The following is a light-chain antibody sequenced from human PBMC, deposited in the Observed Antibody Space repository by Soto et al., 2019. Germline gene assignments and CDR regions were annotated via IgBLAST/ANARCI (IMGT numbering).Light chain of an antibody. CDR2: EVN. V-gene: IGLV2-8*01. J-gene: IGLJ1*01. Sequence: ALTHPPSASGSRGQSVTISCTGSSSDVGGYNYVSWYQQQPGKAPKLIIYEVNKRPSGVPDRFAGSKSGNTASLTVSGLQAEDEADYHCCSFAGSGTFPYVFGTGTKVTVL. CDR1: SSDVGGYNY. CDR3: CSFAGSGTFPYV.